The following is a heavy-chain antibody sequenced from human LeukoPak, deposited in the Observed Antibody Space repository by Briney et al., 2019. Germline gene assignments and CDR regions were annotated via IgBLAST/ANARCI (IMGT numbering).Heavy chain of an antibody. D-gene: IGHD4-23*01. CDR1: GFTFRTYA. V-gene: IGHV3-23*01. J-gene: IGHJ6*03. Sequence: GGSLRLSCAASGFTFRTYAMSWVRQAPGKGLEWVSGISGSGDSTYYADSVKGRVTISRDNYERTLYLQMNRLRAEDTDIYYCAKDNYGGNPLGYYYYSMDVWGKGTTVTVSS. CDR2: ISGSGDST. CDR3: AKDNYGGNPLGYYYYSMDV.